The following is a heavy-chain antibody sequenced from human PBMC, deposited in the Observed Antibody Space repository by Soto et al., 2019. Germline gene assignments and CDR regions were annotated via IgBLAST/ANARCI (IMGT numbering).Heavy chain of an antibody. V-gene: IGHV4-34*01. CDR1: GGSFSGYY. D-gene: IGHD3-3*01. J-gene: IGHJ6*03. CDR2: INHSGST. Sequence: SETLSLTCAVYGGSFSGYYWSWIRQPPGKGLEWIGEINHSGSTNYNPSLKSRVTISVDTSKNQFSLKLSSVTAADTAVYYCARGTRITIFGVVPLGYYYYMDVWGKGTTVTVSS. CDR3: ARGTRITIFGVVPLGYYYYMDV.